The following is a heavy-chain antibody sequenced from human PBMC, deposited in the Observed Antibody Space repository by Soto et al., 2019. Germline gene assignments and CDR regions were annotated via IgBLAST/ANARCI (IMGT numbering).Heavy chain of an antibody. CDR1: GYTFTSYG. D-gene: IGHD1-26*01. Sequence: ASVKVSCKASGYTFTSYGISWVRQAPGQGLEWMGWISAYNGNTNYAQKLQGRVTMTTDTSTSTAYMELRSLRSDDTAVYYCARDGSGSYDYYYYGMDVWGQGTTVTVSS. CDR3: ARDGSGSYDYYYYGMDV. CDR2: ISAYNGNT. V-gene: IGHV1-18*01. J-gene: IGHJ6*02.